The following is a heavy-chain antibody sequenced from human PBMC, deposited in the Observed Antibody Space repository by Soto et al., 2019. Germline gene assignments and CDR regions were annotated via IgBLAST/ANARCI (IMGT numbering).Heavy chain of an antibody. CDR1: GGSISSGDYY. D-gene: IGHD3-3*01. J-gene: IGHJ6*02. V-gene: IGHV4-30-4*02. CDR3: ARDLMGPYDFHGMDV. CDR2: IYYSGST. Sequence: SETLSLTCTVSGGSISSGDYYWSWIRQPPGKGLEWIGYIYYSGSTYYNPSLKSRVTISVDTSTSTVYMELSSLRSEDTAVYYCARDLMGPYDFHGMDVWGQGTTVTVSS.